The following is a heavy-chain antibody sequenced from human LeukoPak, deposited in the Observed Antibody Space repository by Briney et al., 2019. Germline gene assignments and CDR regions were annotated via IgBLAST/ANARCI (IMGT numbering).Heavy chain of an antibody. V-gene: IGHV4-59*08. CDR1: GGFINSYY. Sequence: SETLSLTCTVSGGFINSYYWSWIRQPPGKGLEWIGYIYYSGSTNYNPSLTSRVTISVDRNKNQFSLKLSSVTAADTAMYYCARRAADDAFDIRGQGTMVTVSS. CDR2: IYYSGST. CDR3: ARRAADDAFDI. J-gene: IGHJ3*02.